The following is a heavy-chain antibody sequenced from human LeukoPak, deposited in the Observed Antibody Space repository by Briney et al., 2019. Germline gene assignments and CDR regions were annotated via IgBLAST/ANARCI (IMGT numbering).Heavy chain of an antibody. CDR1: GYTFTGYY. D-gene: IGHD3-3*01. Sequence: ASVKVSCKASGYTFTGYYMHWVRQAPGQGLEWMGWINPNSGGTNYAQKLQGRVTMTRDTSISTAYMELSRLRSDDTAVYYCARDGISGYYMYYYYYMDVWGKGTTVTVSS. CDR2: INPNSGGT. CDR3: ARDGISGYYMYYYYYMDV. J-gene: IGHJ6*03. V-gene: IGHV1-2*02.